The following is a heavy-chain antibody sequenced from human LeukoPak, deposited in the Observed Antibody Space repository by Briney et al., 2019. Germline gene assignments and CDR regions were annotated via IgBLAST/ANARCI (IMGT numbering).Heavy chain of an antibody. Sequence: GSLRLSCAASGFTFSSYAMSWVRQAPGKGLEWVSAISGSGGSTYYADSVKGRFTISRDNSKNTLYLQMNSLRAEDTAVYYCATQDGIQLWLRYWGQGTLVTVSS. V-gene: IGHV3-23*01. CDR1: GFTFSSYA. J-gene: IGHJ4*02. CDR2: ISGSGGST. CDR3: ATQDGIQLWLRY. D-gene: IGHD5-18*01.